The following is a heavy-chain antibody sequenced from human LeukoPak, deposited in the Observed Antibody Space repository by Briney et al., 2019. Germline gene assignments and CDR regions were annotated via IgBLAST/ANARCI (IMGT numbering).Heavy chain of an antibody. CDR1: GYTFTSYG. V-gene: IGHV1-69*13. CDR3: ARDLNIAAAGPDY. J-gene: IGHJ4*02. CDR2: IIPIFGTA. D-gene: IGHD6-13*01. Sequence: SVKVSCKASGYTFTSYGISWVRQAPGQGLEWMGGIIPIFGTANYAQKFQGRVTITADESTSTAYMELSSLRSEDTAVYYCARDLNIAAAGPDYWGQGTLVTVSS.